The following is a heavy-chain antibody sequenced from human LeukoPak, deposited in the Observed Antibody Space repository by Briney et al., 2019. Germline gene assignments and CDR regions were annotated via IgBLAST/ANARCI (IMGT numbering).Heavy chain of an antibody. J-gene: IGHJ4*02. D-gene: IGHD6-19*01. CDR3: AKGREQWLVRGQCFDY. CDR1: GYTFTSYG. CDR2: ISAYNGNT. V-gene: IGHV1-18*01. Sequence: ASVKVSCKASGYTFTSYGISWVRQAPGQGLEWMGWISAYNGNTNYAQKLQGRVTMTTDTSTSTAYMELRSLRSEDTAVYYCAKGREQWLVRGQCFDYWSQGTLVTVSS.